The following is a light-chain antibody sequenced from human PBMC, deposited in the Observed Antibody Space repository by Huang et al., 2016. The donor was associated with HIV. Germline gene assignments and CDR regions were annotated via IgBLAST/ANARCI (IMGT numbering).Light chain of an antibody. CDR1: QRISSH. J-gene: IGKJ4*01. Sequence: DIQVTQSPSSLSASVGDRVTITCRTSQRISSHLSWYQQKTGKGPKLLIYSSTVLQSGVPSRFTGSGSGTDFTLTINSLQPEDFATYYCQQTYSAPVTFGGGTRVEIK. V-gene: IGKV1-39*01. CDR2: SST. CDR3: QQTYSAPVT.